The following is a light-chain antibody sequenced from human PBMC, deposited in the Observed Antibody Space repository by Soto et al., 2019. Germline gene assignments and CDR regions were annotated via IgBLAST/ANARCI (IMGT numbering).Light chain of an antibody. J-gene: IGKJ2*01. CDR3: QQSYRTPHT. Sequence: DIQMTQSPSSLSASVGDSVTITCRASQSINIYLSWYQQKPGKAPKLLINVASTLQGGVPSRFSGSGSGTDFTLAISSLQPEDSATYYCQQSYRTPHTFGQGTKLETK. V-gene: IGKV1-39*01. CDR2: VAS. CDR1: QSINIY.